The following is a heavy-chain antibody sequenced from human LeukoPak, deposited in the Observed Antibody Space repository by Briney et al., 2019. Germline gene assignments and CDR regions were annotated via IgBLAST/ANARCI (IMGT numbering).Heavy chain of an antibody. CDR2: ISSSSSTI. J-gene: IGHJ3*02. CDR3: ARDCPLMTYSSSWYSYAFDI. CDR1: GFTFSSYS. V-gene: IGHV3-48*01. D-gene: IGHD6-13*01. Sequence: GGSLRLSCAASGFTFSSYSMNWVRQAPGKGLEWVSYISSSSSTIYYADSVKGRFTISRDNAKNSLYLQMNSLRAEDTAVYYCARDCPLMTYSSSWYSYAFDIWGQGTMVTVSS.